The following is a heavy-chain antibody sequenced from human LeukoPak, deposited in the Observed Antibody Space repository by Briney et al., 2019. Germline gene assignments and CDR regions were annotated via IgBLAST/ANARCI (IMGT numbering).Heavy chain of an antibody. V-gene: IGHV3-23*01. J-gene: IGHJ4*02. CDR2: ISAGGSNT. CDR3: AKDYKKVAVAGSYFDY. CDR1: AFTFSNFA. Sequence: SGGSLRLSCAASAFTFSNFAMSWVRQAPGKGLEWVSAISAGGSNTYYADSVKGRFTISRDNSKNTLYLQMNSLRAEDTAVYYCAKDYKKVAVAGSYFDYWGQGTLVTVSS. D-gene: IGHD6-19*01.